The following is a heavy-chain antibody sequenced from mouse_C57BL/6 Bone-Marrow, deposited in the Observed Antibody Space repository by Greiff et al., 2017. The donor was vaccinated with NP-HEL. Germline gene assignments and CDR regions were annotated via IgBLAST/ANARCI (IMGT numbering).Heavy chain of an antibody. Sequence: VQLKESGPGLVKPSQSLSLTCSVTGYSITSGYYWNWIRQFPGNKLEWMGYISYDGSNNYNPSLKNRISITRDTSKNQFFLKLNSVTTEDTATYYCARGDYDGPYYYAMDYWGQGTSVTVSS. J-gene: IGHJ4*01. D-gene: IGHD2-4*01. CDR3: ARGDYDGPYYYAMDY. CDR2: ISYDGSN. CDR1: GYSITSGYY. V-gene: IGHV3-6*01.